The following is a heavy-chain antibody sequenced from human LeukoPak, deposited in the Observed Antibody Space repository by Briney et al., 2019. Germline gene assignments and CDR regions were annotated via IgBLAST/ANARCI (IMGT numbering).Heavy chain of an antibody. CDR3: ACRDYFQL. CDR1: GFTFRTIS. J-gene: IGHJ4*02. CDR2: ITADSGTT. Sequence: GGSLTLSCALYGFTFRTISMNWVRHAPEGGGEWVSYITADSGTTYYAHSVRGRLTLSRDKAKNTLYVPTNRQREEDTAGTYFACRDYFQLWGGGTLVSVPS. V-gene: IGHV3-48*02.